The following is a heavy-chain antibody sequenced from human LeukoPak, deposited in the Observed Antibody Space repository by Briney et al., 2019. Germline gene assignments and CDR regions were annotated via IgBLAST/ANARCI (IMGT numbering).Heavy chain of an antibody. CDR1: GGSFSGYY. D-gene: IGHD3-22*01. J-gene: IGHJ4*02. Sequence: SETLSLTCAVYGGSFSGYYWSWIRQPPGKGLEWIGEINHSGSTNYNPSLKSRVTISVDTSKNQFSLELSSVTAADTAVYYCARGKYYYDSSGSFDYWGQGTLVTVSS. CDR3: ARGKYYYDSSGSFDY. CDR2: INHSGST. V-gene: IGHV4-34*01.